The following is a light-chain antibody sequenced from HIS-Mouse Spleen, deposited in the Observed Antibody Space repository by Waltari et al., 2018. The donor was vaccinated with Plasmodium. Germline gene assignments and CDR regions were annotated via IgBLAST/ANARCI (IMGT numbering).Light chain of an antibody. Sequence: EIVLTPSPGTLSSSPGERSTISCRASQSVSSSYLAWYQQKPGQAPRLLIYGASSRATGIPDRFSGSGSGTDFTLTISRLEPEDFAVYYCQQYGSSPYTFGQGTKLEIK. CDR2: GAS. CDR1: QSVSSSY. J-gene: IGKJ2*01. CDR3: QQYGSSPYT. V-gene: IGKV3-20*01.